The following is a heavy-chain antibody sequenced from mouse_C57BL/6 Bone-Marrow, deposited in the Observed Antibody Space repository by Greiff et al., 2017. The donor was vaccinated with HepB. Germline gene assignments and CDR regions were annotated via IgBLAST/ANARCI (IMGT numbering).Heavy chain of an antibody. J-gene: IGHJ4*01. Sequence: EVKLVESGGGLVQPQGSLKLSCAASGFSFNTYAMNWVRQAPGKGLEWVARIRSKSNNYATYYADSVKDRFTISRDDSESMLYLQMNNLKTEDTAMYYCVRGLLISGDYYAMDYWGQGTSVTVSS. D-gene: IGHD3-1*01. CDR3: VRGLLISGDYYAMDY. V-gene: IGHV10-1*01. CDR2: IRSKSNNYAT. CDR1: GFSFNTYA.